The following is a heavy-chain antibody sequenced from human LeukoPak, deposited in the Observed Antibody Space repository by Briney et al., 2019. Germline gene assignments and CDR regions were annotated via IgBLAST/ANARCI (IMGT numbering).Heavy chain of an antibody. D-gene: IGHD3-10*01. CDR2: ISGSGASK. V-gene: IGHV3-23*01. Sequence: PGGSLRLSCAASGFTFNNYVMSWVRQAPGKGLEWVSGISGSGASKVYADSVRGRFTISRDNPKNTLYLQMNSLGAADTAVYYCARFGGFDYWGQGTLVTVSS. CDR3: ARFGGFDY. CDR1: GFTFNNYV. J-gene: IGHJ4*02.